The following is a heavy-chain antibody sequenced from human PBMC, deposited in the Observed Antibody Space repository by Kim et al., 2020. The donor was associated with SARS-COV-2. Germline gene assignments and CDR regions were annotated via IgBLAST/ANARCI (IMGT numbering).Heavy chain of an antibody. V-gene: IGHV3-23*01. D-gene: IGHD3-22*01. Sequence: GGSLRLSCAASGFTFSSYDMSWVRQAPGKGLEWVSTISGSDGSTYYADSVKGRFTISRDNSKNTLYLQMNSLRAEDTAVYYCAKVILPYYYDSSGYYIDYWGQGTLVTVSS. CDR1: GFTFSSYD. CDR3: AKVILPYYYDSSGYYIDY. J-gene: IGHJ4*02. CDR2: ISGSDGST.